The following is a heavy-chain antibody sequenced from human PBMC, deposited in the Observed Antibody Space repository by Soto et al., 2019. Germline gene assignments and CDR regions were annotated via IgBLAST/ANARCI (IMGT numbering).Heavy chain of an antibody. V-gene: IGHV4-4*02. CDR2: IYHTGIT. Sequence: SETLSLTCAVSGDSISSSNWWTWVRRPPGKGLEWIGDIYHTGITNYNQYPKSRVTLLVDKSKNQFSLKLTSVTAADTAVYYCACYSASGLYYYFGIDVWAQGTTVTVSS. CDR1: GDSISSSNW. D-gene: IGHD1-26*01. CDR3: ACYSASGLYYYFGIDV. J-gene: IGHJ6*02.